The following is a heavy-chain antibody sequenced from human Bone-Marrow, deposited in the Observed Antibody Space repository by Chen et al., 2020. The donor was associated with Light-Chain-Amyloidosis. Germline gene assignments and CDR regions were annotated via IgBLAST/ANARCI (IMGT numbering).Heavy chain of an antibody. CDR1: GGSISSSSYY. CDR3: AXXXATYYDFWSGYYSFDY. D-gene: IGHD3-3*01. V-gene: IGHV4-39*07. J-gene: IGHJ4*02. CDR2: IYYSGST. Sequence: SETLSPTCTVSGGSISSSSYYWGWIRQPPGKGLEWIGSIYYSGSTYYNPSLKSRVTISVDTSKNQFSLKLSSXXXXXXXXXXCAXXXATYYDFWSGYYSFDYWGQGTLVTVSS.